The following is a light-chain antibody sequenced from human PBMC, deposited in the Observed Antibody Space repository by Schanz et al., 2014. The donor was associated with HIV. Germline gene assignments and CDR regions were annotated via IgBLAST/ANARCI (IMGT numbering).Light chain of an antibody. J-gene: IGKJ1*01. V-gene: IGKV3-15*01. CDR2: GAS. CDR3: QQYNNRPWT. CDR1: QGVANN. Sequence: EIVMTQFPVTVSVSPGERATLPCRASQGVANNLAWYQQKPGQAPRLLIYGASTRATDVPTRFSGSGSGTEFSLTISSLQSEDSATYYCQQYNNRPWTFGPGTRVEIK.